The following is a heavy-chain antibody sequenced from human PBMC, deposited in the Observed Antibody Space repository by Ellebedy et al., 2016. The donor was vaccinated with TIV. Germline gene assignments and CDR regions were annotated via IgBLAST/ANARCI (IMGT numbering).Heavy chain of an antibody. Sequence: GESLKISCAASGFTFSGYYMSWFRQAPGKGPEWVSHISYSGDLMYYADSVKGRFTTSRDNAGNSLYLQMNSLRAEDTAVYYCARLGVIAAAGASDYWGQGTLVIVSS. V-gene: IGHV3-11*01. CDR1: GFTFSGYY. CDR3: ARLGVIAAAGASDY. J-gene: IGHJ4*02. D-gene: IGHD6-13*01. CDR2: ISYSGDLM.